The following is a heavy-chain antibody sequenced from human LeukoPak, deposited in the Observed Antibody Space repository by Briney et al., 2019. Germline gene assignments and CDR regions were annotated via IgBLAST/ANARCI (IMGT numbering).Heavy chain of an antibody. J-gene: IGHJ6*03. V-gene: IGHV3-7*01. CDR3: ARVQALYDFWSGYSPERGTYYYYMDV. D-gene: IGHD3-3*01. CDR1: GFTFSSYW. Sequence: GGSLRLSCAASGFTFSSYWMSWVRQAPGKGLVWVANIKHDGSEKYYVDSVKGRFTISRDNAKNSLYLQMNSLRAEDTAVYYCARVQALYDFWSGYSPERGTYYYYMDVWGKGTTVTVSS. CDR2: IKHDGSEK.